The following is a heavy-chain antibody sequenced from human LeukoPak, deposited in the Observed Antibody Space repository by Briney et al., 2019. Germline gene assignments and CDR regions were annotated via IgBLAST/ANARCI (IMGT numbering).Heavy chain of an antibody. V-gene: IGHV1-69*13. CDR3: ARDAQQWLVRPDWFDP. CDR1: GGTFSSYA. Sequence: ASVKVSCKASGGTFSSYAISWVRQAPGQGLEWMGGIIPIFGTANYAQKFQGRVTITADESTSTAYMELRSLRSDDTAVYYCARDAQQWLVRPDWFDPWGQGTLVTVSS. D-gene: IGHD6-19*01. J-gene: IGHJ5*02. CDR2: IIPIFGTA.